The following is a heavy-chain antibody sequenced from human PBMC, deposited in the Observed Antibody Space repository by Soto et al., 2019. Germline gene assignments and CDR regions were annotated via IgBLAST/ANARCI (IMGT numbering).Heavy chain of an antibody. CDR1: GESVGRGTNY. V-gene: IGHV4-61*01. J-gene: IGHJ6*02. D-gene: IGHD3-3*01. Sequence: QVHLQESGPGLVKPSGTLSLICSVSGESVGRGTNYWSWVRQAPGRGLEWIGSIFDAATTNYSPSFESSAASSMGAGKNKVSLKLTSVTAADTDIYDCARDRRGRADGFVYYYGMEVWGQGTSVTVS. CDR3: ARDRRGRADGFVYYYGMEV. CDR2: IFDAATT.